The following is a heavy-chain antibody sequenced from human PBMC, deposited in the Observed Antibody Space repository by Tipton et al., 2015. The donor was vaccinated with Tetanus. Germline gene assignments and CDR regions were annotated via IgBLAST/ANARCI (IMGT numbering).Heavy chain of an antibody. V-gene: IGHV4-59*01. D-gene: IGHD2-15*01. J-gene: IGHJ5*02. CDR3: ARRSVVAASGKAWFDP. CDR2: IYYSGST. CDR1: GGSFSGYY. Sequence: TLSLTCAVYGGSFSGYYWSWIRQPPGKGLEWIGYIYYSGSTNYNPSLKSRVTISVDTSKNQFSLKLSSVTAADTAVYYCARRSVVAASGKAWFDPWGQGTLVTVSS.